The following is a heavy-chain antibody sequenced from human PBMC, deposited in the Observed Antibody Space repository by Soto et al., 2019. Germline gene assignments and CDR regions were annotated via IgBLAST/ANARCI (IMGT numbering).Heavy chain of an antibody. CDR3: ARGHYGDYAFDS. J-gene: IGHJ4*02. CDR2: IYYSGST. CDR1: GGSISSGGYY. D-gene: IGHD4-17*01. V-gene: IGHV4-31*03. Sequence: SETLSLTCTVSGGSISSGGYYWSWIRQYPGKGLEWIGYIYYSGSTYYNPSLKSRVTISLDTSKNQFSLKLTSVTAADTAVYYCARGHYGDYAFDSWGQGTLVTVSS.